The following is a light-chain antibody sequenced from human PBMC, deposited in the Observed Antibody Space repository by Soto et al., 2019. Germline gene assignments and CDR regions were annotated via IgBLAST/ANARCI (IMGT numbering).Light chain of an antibody. CDR3: HQTSTAPFT. CDR1: RNINTY. V-gene: IGKV1-39*01. CDR2: GAS. J-gene: IGKJ3*01. Sequence: IQMEKSPSSLSASVGDTITITCPASRNINTYLNRYQQKPGQAPILLIFGASSLQSGAPSRFSCSGARTDVTLTINSLHPEDFSTYCCHQTSTAPFTFGHGNKVDI.